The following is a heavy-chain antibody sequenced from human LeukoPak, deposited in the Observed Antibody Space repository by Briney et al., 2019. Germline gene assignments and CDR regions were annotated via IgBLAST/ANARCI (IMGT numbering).Heavy chain of an antibody. CDR3: ARVGELRFLEWLSSQEYYYYYGMDV. CDR2: TNPNSGNT. Sequence: ASVKASCKASGYTFTSYDINWVRQATGQGLEWMGWTNPNSGNTGYAQKFQGRVTMTRNTSISTAYMELSSLRSEDTAVYYCARVGELRFLEWLSSQEYYYYYGMDVWGQGTTVTVSS. D-gene: IGHD3-3*01. J-gene: IGHJ6*02. CDR1: GYTFTSYD. V-gene: IGHV1-8*01.